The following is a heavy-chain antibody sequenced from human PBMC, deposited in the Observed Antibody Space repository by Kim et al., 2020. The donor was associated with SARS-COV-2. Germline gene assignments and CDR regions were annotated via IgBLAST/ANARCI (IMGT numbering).Heavy chain of an antibody. CDR1: GGSISSYY. V-gene: IGHV4-59*08. CDR3: ARRGLGYCSSTSCYHAFDI. CDR2: IYYSGSP. J-gene: IGHJ3*02. D-gene: IGHD2-2*01. Sequence: SETLSLTCTVSGGSISSYYWSWIRQPPGKGLEWIGYIYYSGSPNYNPSLKSRVTISVDTSKNQFSLKLSSVTAADTAVYYCARRGLGYCSSTSCYHAFDIWGQGKMVTVSS.